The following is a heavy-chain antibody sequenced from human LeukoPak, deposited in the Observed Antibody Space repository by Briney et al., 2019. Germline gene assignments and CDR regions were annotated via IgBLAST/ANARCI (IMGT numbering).Heavy chain of an antibody. D-gene: IGHD3-10*01. CDR1: GGSFSGYY. CDR3: ARGRRTMVRGVLPFDY. J-gene: IGHJ4*02. CDR2: INHSGST. V-gene: IGHV4-34*01. Sequence: PSETLSLTCAVYGGSFSGYYWSWIRQPPGKGLEWIGEINHSGSTNYNPSLKSRVTISVDTSKNQFSLKLSSVTAADTAVYYCARGRRTMVRGVLPFDYWGQGTLVTVSS.